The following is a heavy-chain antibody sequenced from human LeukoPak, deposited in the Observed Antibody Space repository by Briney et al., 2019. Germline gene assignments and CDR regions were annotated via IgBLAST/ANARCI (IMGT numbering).Heavy chain of an antibody. Sequence: SETLSLTCTVSGDSVSGYYGSWIRQPPGKGLEWIGYFYTSANTNYNPSLKSRVTMSVDTSKNQFSLKLSSVTAADTAVYYCARGGGSTTGEYYFDYWGQGTLVTVSS. V-gene: IGHV4-4*09. CDR1: GDSVSGYY. CDR2: FYTSANT. D-gene: IGHD1-1*01. CDR3: ARGGGSTTGEYYFDY. J-gene: IGHJ4*02.